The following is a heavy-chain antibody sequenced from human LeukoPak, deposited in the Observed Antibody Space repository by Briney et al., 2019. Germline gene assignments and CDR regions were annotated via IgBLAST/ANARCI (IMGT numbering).Heavy chain of an antibody. D-gene: IGHD4-11*01. J-gene: IGHJ4*02. CDR1: GFTFDDYA. Sequence: GGSLRLSCAASGFTFDDYAMHWVRQAPGKGLEWVSLISWDGGSTYYADSVKGRFTISRDNSKNSLYLQMNSLRAEDTALYYCAEAKAIHKTTPFDYWGQGTLVTVSS. CDR2: ISWDGGST. CDR3: AEAKAIHKTTPFDY. V-gene: IGHV3-43D*03.